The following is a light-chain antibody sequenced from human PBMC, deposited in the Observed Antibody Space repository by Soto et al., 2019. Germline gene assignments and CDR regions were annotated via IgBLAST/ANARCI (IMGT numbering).Light chain of an antibody. J-gene: IGKJ1*01. V-gene: IGKV3-11*01. CDR1: QSVSSY. Sequence: IVLTQSPATLSLSQGERTTLSCRASQSVSSYLAWYQQQPGQAPRLLIYDASNRATGIPARFSGSGSGTDFTLTISSLEPEDFAVYYCQQYNSQWTFGQGTKVDIK. CDR2: DAS. CDR3: QQYNSQWT.